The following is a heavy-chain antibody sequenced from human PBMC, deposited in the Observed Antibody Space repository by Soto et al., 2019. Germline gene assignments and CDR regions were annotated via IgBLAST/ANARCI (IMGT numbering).Heavy chain of an antibody. J-gene: IGHJ6*02. D-gene: IGHD1-26*01. V-gene: IGHV1-2*04. Sequence: ASVKVSCKASGYTFTGYYMHWVRQAPGQGLEWMGWINPNSGGTNYAQKFQGWVTMTRDTSISTAYMELSRLRSDDTAVYYCARESDIVGATLPGMDVWGQGTTVTVSS. CDR3: ARESDIVGATLPGMDV. CDR2: INPNSGGT. CDR1: GYTFTGYY.